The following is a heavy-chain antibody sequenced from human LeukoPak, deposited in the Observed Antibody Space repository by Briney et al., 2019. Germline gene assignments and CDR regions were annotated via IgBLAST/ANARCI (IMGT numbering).Heavy chain of an antibody. CDR3: ARLYSSSSGKAFDI. J-gene: IGHJ3*02. CDR1: GGSIDSTNY. Sequence: LSLTCGVSGGSIDSTNYWSWVRQAPGKGLEWVSYISSSGRTIYYADSMKGRFTISRDNAKNSLYLQMNSLRAEDTAVYYCARLYSSSSGKAFDIWGQGTMVTVSS. D-gene: IGHD6-6*01. CDR2: ISSSGRTI. V-gene: IGHV3-48*03.